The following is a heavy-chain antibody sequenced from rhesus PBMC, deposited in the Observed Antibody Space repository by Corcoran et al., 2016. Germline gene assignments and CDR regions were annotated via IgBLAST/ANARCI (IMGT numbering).Heavy chain of an antibody. D-gene: IGHD5-24*01. V-gene: IGHV4-76*01. CDR3: ARDPGTVGDY. CDR1: GYSISSGYD. J-gene: IGHJ4*01. Sequence: QVQLQESGPGVVKPSETLSLTCAVSGYSISSGYDWSWFRQPPGKGLEWIGFIYGSSGSTNYNPSLKNRVTISKATSKNQFSLKLSSVTAADTAVYYCARDPGTVGDYWGQGVLVTVSS. CDR2: IYGSSGST.